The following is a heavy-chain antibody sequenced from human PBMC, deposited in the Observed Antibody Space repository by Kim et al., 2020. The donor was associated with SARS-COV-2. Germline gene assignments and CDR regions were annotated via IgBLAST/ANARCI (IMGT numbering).Heavy chain of an antibody. Sequence: SETLSLTCAVSGGSISSSNWWSWVRQPPGKGLEWIGEIYHSGSTNYNPSLKSRVTISVDKSKNQFSLKLSSVTAADTAVYYCARVIVVVPAAQDWFDPWGQGTLVTVSS. CDR3: ARVIVVVPAAQDWFDP. J-gene: IGHJ5*02. D-gene: IGHD2-2*01. CDR2: IYHSGST. V-gene: IGHV4-4*02. CDR1: GGSISSSNW.